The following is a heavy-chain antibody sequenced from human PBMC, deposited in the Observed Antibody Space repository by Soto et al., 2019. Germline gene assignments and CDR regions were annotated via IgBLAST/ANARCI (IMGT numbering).Heavy chain of an antibody. V-gene: IGHV3-53*01. Sequence: PGGSLRLSCAASGFTISNNYMNWVRQAPGKGLEWVSVIYSIGPTYYADSVKGRFTISRDNSKNTLYLQMNSLRAEDTAVYYCASPGLAFDIWGQGTMVTVSS. J-gene: IGHJ3*02. CDR3: ASPGLAFDI. CDR2: IYSIGPT. D-gene: IGHD3-16*01. CDR1: GFTISNNY.